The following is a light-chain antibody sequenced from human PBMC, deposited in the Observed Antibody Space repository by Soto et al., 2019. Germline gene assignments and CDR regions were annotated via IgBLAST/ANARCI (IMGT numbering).Light chain of an antibody. J-gene: IGKJ4*01. CDR2: GAS. Sequence: EIVLTQSPGTLSLSPGERATLSCRASQSVGNNLAWYQQKPGQAPRLLIHGASTRATGIPARFSGSRSGTEFTLTINSLQSEDFAVYYCQRYNNWPLTFGGGTKVDI. CDR1: QSVGNN. CDR3: QRYNNWPLT. V-gene: IGKV3-15*01.